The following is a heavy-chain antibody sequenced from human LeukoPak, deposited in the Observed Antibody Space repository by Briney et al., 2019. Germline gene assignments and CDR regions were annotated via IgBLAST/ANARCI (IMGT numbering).Heavy chain of an antibody. D-gene: IGHD3-10*01. V-gene: IGHV3-11*01. Sequence: GGSLRLSCAASGFTFSDYYMSWIRQAPGKGLEWVSYISSTGSTMYYADPVKGRFTISRDNAKNSLYLQMNSLRAEDAAVYYCGRDGSGSPDYWGQGTLVTVSS. CDR3: GRDGSGSPDY. CDR2: ISSTGSTM. J-gene: IGHJ4*02. CDR1: GFTFSDYY.